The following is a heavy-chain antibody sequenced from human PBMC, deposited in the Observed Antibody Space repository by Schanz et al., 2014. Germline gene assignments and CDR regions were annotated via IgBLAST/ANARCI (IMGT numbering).Heavy chain of an antibody. CDR2: ISSSGSYI. J-gene: IGHJ4*02. Sequence: EVKLVESGGGAVRPGGSLRLSCAASGFAFSVYGMHWVRQAPGKGPEWVSSISSSGSYIHYADSVKGRFTVSRDNAKNSLFLQMNRLRAEDTALYYCAIIGVMVAVAGTRADYWGQGALVTVSS. CDR3: AIIGVMVAVAGTRADY. V-gene: IGHV3-21*02. D-gene: IGHD6-19*01. CDR1: GFAFSVYG.